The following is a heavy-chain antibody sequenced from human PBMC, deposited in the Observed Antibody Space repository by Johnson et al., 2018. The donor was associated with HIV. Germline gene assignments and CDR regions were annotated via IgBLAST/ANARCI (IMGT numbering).Heavy chain of an antibody. CDR1: GFTFSNYG. CDR3: AKAREYDSTGHDAFDI. Sequence: QVQLVESGGGLVQPGGSLRLSCEASGFTFSNYGMHWVRQAPGKGLEWVAFIRYDGSNKYYADSVKGRFTISRDNSKNTLYLQMNSLRAEDTAVYYCAKAREYDSTGHDAFDIWGQGTMVTVSS. J-gene: IGHJ3*02. D-gene: IGHD3-22*01. CDR2: IRYDGSNK. V-gene: IGHV3-30*02.